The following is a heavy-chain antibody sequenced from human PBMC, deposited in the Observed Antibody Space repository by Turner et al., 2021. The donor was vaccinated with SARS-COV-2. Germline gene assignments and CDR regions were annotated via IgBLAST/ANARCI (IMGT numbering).Heavy chain of an antibody. V-gene: IGHV3-9*01. CDR3: AKDQIATRNYYYYYGLDV. CDR1: GFTFDDYA. D-gene: IGHD6-6*01. Sequence: EVQPVESGGGLVQPGRSLRLSCAASGFTFDDYAMHWVRQAPGKGLEWVSGISWNSGSIGYADSVKGRFTISRDNAKNSLYLQMNSLRAEDTALYYCAKDQIATRNYYYYYGLDVWGQGTTVTVSS. CDR2: ISWNSGSI. J-gene: IGHJ6*02.